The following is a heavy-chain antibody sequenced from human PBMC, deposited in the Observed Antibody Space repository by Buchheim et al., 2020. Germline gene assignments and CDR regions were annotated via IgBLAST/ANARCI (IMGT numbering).Heavy chain of an antibody. V-gene: IGHV4-59*01. J-gene: IGHJ6*03. CDR2: IYYSGST. CDR1: GGSISSYY. Sequence: QVQLQESGPGLVKPSETLSLTCSVSGGSISSYYWSWIRQPPGKGLEWIGYIYYSGSTNYNPSLKSRVTISVDTSKNQFSLKLSSVTAADTAVYYCARVEVGYSYGPMGGTYDYYYMDVWGKGTT. CDR3: ARVEVGYSYGPMGGTYDYYYMDV. D-gene: IGHD5-18*01.